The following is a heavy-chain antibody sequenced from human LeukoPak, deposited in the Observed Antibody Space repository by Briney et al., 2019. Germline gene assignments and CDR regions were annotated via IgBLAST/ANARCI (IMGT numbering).Heavy chain of an antibody. J-gene: IGHJ4*02. V-gene: IGHV3-21*05. D-gene: IGHD2-2*01. Sequence: GGSLRLSCAASGFTFSLYAMSWVRQAPGKGREWVSYINNDSSDIHYADSVKGRFTISRDNARNTLHLQLSSLRAEDTAVYYCARDTFQPGLIDSWGQGTLVIVSS. CDR2: INNDSSDI. CDR3: ARDTFQPGLIDS. CDR1: GFTFSLYA.